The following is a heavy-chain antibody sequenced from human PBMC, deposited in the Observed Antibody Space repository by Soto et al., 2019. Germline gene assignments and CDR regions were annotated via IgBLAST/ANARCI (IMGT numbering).Heavy chain of an antibody. V-gene: IGHV3-30*18. J-gene: IGHJ4*02. CDR3: AKGYRYSVCDF. CDR2: ISYDGSNK. Sequence: QVQLVESGGGVVQPGRSLRLSCAASGFTFSRYGMHWVRQAPGKGLEWVAVISYDGSNKYYADSVKGRFTISRDNSKNTLYLQMNSLRAEDTAVYYCAKGYRYSVCDFWGQGTLVTVSS. CDR1: GFTFSRYG. D-gene: IGHD5-18*01.